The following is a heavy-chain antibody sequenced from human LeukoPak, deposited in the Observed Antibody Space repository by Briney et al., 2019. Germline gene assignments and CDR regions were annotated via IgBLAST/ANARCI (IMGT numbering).Heavy chain of an antibody. V-gene: IGHV1-18*04. CDR3: ARDEKGYSSGWYDQNFDY. Sequence: GASVKVSCKASGYTFTSYYMHWVRQAPGQGLEWMGWISAYNGNTNYAQKLQGRVTMTTDTSTSTAYMELRSLRADDTAVYYCARDEKGYSSGWYDQNFDYWGQGTLVTVSS. J-gene: IGHJ4*02. CDR1: GYTFTSYY. D-gene: IGHD6-19*01. CDR2: ISAYNGNT.